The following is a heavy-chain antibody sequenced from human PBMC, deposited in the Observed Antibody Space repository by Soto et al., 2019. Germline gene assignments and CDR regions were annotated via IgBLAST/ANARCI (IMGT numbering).Heavy chain of an antibody. CDR3: ARDPPVGIKYYFDY. Sequence: GASVKVSCKASGYTFTSYAMHWVRQAPGQRLEWMGWINAGNGNTKYSQKFQGRVTITRDTSASTAYMELSSLRSEDTAVYYCARDPPVGIKYYFDYWGQGTLVTVSS. J-gene: IGHJ4*02. CDR2: INAGNGNT. D-gene: IGHD5-12*01. CDR1: GYTFTSYA. V-gene: IGHV1-3*01.